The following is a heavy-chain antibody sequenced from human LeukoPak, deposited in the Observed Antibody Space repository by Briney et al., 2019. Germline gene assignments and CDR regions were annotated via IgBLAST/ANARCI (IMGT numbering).Heavy chain of an antibody. Sequence: PSETLSLTCTVSGGSVSSGSYYWSWIRQPPGTGLEWIGYIYYSGSTNYNPSLKSRVTISVDTSKNQFSLKLSSVTAADTAVYYCARDGEGGFGEPPGFIYWGQGTLVTVSS. J-gene: IGHJ4*02. CDR3: ARDGEGGFGEPPGFIY. V-gene: IGHV4-61*01. CDR1: GGSVSSGSYY. D-gene: IGHD3-10*01. CDR2: IYYSGST.